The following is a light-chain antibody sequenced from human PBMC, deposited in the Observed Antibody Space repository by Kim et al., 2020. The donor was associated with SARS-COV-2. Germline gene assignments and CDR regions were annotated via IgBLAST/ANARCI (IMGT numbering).Light chain of an antibody. J-gene: IGKJ2*01. CDR2: AAS. Sequence: DIQMTQSPSSLSASVGDRVTITCRTSQNVRRILNWYQQKPGKAPNVLIYAASSLKSGVPSRISGSGSGTAFTLTISSLQLEDIATYYCQQSYGAPYSFGQGTKLEI. CDR1: QNVRRI. CDR3: QQSYGAPYS. V-gene: IGKV1-39*01.